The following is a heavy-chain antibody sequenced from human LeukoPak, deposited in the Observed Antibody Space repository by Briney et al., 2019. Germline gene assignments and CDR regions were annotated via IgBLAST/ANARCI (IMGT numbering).Heavy chain of an antibody. Sequence: ASVKVSCKASGGTFSSYAISWVRQAPGQGLEWMGGIIPIFGTANYAQKFQGRVTITADESTSTAYMELRSLRSDDTAVYYCARDLSIDDILTGYFRPYFDYWGQGTLVTVSS. V-gene: IGHV1-69*13. J-gene: IGHJ4*02. CDR2: IIPIFGTA. CDR1: GGTFSSYA. D-gene: IGHD3-9*01. CDR3: ARDLSIDDILTGYFRPYFDY.